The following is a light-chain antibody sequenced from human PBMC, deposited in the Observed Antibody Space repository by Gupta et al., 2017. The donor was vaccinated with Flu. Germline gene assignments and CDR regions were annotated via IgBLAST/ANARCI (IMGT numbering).Light chain of an antibody. CDR2: GAS. CDR1: QSVSSN. CDR3: QQYNNWPRGT. Sequence: EIVMTQSPATLSVSPGERATLSCRASQSVSSNLAWYQQKPGQAPRLLIYGASTRATGIPARFSGSGSGKEFTLTISSRQSEDFAGYYCQQYNNWPRGTFGQGTKVEIK. J-gene: IGKJ1*01. V-gene: IGKV3-15*01.